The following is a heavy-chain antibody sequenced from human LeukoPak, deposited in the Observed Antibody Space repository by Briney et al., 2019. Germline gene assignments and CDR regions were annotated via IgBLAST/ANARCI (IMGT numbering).Heavy chain of an antibody. D-gene: IGHD3-3*01. CDR1: GFTFSSYA. CDR2: ISYDGSNK. Sequence: GGSLRLSCAVSGFTFSSYAMHWVRQAPGKGLEWVAVISYDGSNKYYADSVKGRFTISRDNSKNTLYLQMNSLRAEDTAVYYCAKDSLNYDFWSGYPQGAFDIWGQGTMVTVSS. J-gene: IGHJ3*02. CDR3: AKDSLNYDFWSGYPQGAFDI. V-gene: IGHV3-30-3*01.